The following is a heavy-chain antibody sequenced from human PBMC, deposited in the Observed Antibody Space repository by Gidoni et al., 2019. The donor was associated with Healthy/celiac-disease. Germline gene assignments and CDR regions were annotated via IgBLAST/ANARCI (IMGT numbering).Heavy chain of an antibody. CDR2: IYYSGST. CDR1: GGSISSYY. Sequence: QVQLQESGPGLVKPSETLSLTCTVSGGSISSYYWSWIRQPPGKGLEWIGYIYYSGSTNYNPSLKSRVTISVDTSKNQFSLKLSSETAADTAVYYCAREGGSGIDYWGQGTLVTVSS. J-gene: IGHJ4*02. V-gene: IGHV4-59*01. D-gene: IGHD3-10*01. CDR3: AREGGSGIDY.